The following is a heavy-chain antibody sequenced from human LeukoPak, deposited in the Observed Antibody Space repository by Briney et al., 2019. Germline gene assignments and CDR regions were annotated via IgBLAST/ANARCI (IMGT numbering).Heavy chain of an antibody. D-gene: IGHD6-13*01. CDR1: GGSISSYY. Sequence: SQTLSLTCTVSGGSISSYYWGWIRQPPGKGLEWIGSIYYSGSTYYNPSLKSRGTISVDTSKNQFSLKLSSVTAADTAVYYCARHNKQQLAKPYDAFDIWGQGTMVTVSS. CDR2: IYYSGST. J-gene: IGHJ3*02. V-gene: IGHV4-39*01. CDR3: ARHNKQQLAKPYDAFDI.